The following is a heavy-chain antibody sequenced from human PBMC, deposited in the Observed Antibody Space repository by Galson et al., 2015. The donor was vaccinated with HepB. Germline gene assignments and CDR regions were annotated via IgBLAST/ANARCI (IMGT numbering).Heavy chain of an antibody. Sequence: SLRLSCAASGFTFSSYAMHWVRQAPGKGLKWVAVISYDGSNKYYADSVKGRFTISRDNSKNTLYLQMNSLRAEDTAVYYCARGISGTVTANFDYWGQGTLVTVSS. CDR2: ISYDGSNK. CDR1: GFTFSSYA. D-gene: IGHD4-17*01. CDR3: ARGISGTVTANFDY. J-gene: IGHJ4*02. V-gene: IGHV3-30-3*01.